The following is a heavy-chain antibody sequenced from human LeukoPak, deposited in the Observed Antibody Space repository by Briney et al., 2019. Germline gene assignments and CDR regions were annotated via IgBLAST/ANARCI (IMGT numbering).Heavy chain of an antibody. CDR2: IYSGGST. J-gene: IGHJ4*02. D-gene: IGHD3-22*01. CDR1: GFTVSSNY. CDR3: AKDYDSSGPFDY. V-gene: IGHV3-66*01. Sequence: GGSLRLSCAASGFTVSSNYMSWVRQAPGKGLEWVSVIYSGGSTYYADSVKGRFTISRDNSKNTLYLQMNSLRAEDTAVYYCAKDYDSSGPFDYWGQGTLVTVSS.